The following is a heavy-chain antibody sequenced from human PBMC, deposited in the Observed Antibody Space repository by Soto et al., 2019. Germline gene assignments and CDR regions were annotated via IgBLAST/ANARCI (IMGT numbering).Heavy chain of an antibody. V-gene: IGHV3-43*01. D-gene: IGHD2-15*01. Sequence: GGSLRLSCAASGFTFGDSTIHWVRQAPGKGLEWVSLITWDGINIEYADSVRGRFTISRDNSKNSLYLQMNGLRHEDTAFYYCAKDGIAWHWGQGTLVTVSS. CDR1: GFTFGDST. CDR3: AKDGIAWH. J-gene: IGHJ4*02. CDR2: ITWDGINI.